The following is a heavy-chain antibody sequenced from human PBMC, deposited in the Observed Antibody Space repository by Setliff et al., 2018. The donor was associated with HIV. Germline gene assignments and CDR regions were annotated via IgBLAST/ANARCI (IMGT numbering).Heavy chain of an antibody. J-gene: IGHJ4*02. D-gene: IGHD6-19*01. CDR2: ISDTSATI. V-gene: IGHV3-48*01. CDR1: GFTFNTYT. CDR3: ANMQWASNAWYSFDY. Sequence: GGSLRLSCAASGFTFNTYTMNWVRQAPGKGLEWLSYISDTSATISYADSVKGRFTISRDNAKNSLYLQMNSLRAEDTAVYYCANMQWASNAWYSFDYWGQGALVTVSS.